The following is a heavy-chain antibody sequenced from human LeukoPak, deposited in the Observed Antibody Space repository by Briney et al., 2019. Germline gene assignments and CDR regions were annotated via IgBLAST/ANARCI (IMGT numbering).Heavy chain of an antibody. J-gene: IGHJ4*02. D-gene: IGHD3-3*01. CDR3: ARRLELEYYFDY. Sequence: PSETLSLTCTVSGGSISSSSYYWGWIRQPPGKGLEWIGSIYYSGSTYYNPSLKSRVTIPVDTSKNQFSLKLSSVTAADTAVYYCARRLELEYYFDYWGQGTLVTVSS. CDR2: IYYSGST. V-gene: IGHV4-39*01. CDR1: GGSISSSSYY.